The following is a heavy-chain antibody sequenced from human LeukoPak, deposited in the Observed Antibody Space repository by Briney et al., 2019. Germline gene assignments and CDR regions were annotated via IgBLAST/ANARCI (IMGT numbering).Heavy chain of an antibody. CDR3: ARERTYFGSGSYPDS. D-gene: IGHD3-10*01. CDR1: GGSTSSGGYY. V-gene: IGHV4-31*03. CDR2: IYYSGLT. J-gene: IGHJ4*02. Sequence: SETLSLTCTVSGGSTSSGGYYWSWIRQHPGKGLEWIGYIYYSGLTYYNPSLGSRCTVSLDTSRNQFSLKLTSVTAADTAVYYCARERTYFGSGSYPDSWGQGTLVTVSS.